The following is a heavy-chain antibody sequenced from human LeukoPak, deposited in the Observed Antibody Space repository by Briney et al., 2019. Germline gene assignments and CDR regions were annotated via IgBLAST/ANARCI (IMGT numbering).Heavy chain of an antibody. J-gene: IGHJ4*02. CDR2: IYPGDSDT. CDR1: GYSFTSYW. CDR3: ARADVLRFLEWLSDTYYFDY. Sequence: GESLKISCKGSGYSFTSYWIGWVRQMPGKGLEWMGIIYPGDSDTRYSPSFQGQVTISADKPISTAYLQWSSLKASDTAMYYCARADVLRFLEWLSDTYYFDYWGQGTLVTVSS. D-gene: IGHD3-3*01. V-gene: IGHV5-51*04.